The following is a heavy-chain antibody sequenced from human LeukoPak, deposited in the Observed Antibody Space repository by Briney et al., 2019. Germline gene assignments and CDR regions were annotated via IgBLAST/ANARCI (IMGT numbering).Heavy chain of an antibody. CDR1: GGSISSYY. D-gene: IGHD3-22*01. CDR2: IYYSGNT. CDR3: ARDPSPTTYYHYFDY. Sequence: PSETLSLTCTVSGGSISSYYWSWIRQHPGKGPEFIGYIYYSGNTYYNPSLKSRVTMSLDTSKNQFSLKLSSVTAADTAMYYCARDPSPTTYYHYFDYWGQGTLVTVSS. J-gene: IGHJ4*02. V-gene: IGHV4-59*06.